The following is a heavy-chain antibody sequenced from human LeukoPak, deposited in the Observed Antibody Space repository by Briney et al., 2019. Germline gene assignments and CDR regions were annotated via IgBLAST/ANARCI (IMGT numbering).Heavy chain of an antibody. V-gene: IGHV3-30*02. CDR2: IRNGGSDK. Sequence: PGGSLRLSCAASGFTFSSYGMHWVRQAPGKGLEWVAFIRNGGSDKYHADSVKGRFTISRDNSKNTLYLQMNSLRTEDTAVYYCAREWLHVSGSYKANNWGQGTLVTVSS. CDR1: GFTFSSYG. CDR3: AREWLHVSGSYKANN. J-gene: IGHJ4*02. D-gene: IGHD3-10*01.